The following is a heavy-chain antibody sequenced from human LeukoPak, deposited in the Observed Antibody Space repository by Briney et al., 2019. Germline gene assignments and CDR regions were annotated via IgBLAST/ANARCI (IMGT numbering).Heavy chain of an antibody. V-gene: IGHV4-59*01. CDR3: ARTANLYCSSTSCYSDYYYYYMDV. Sequence: SETLSLTCTVSGGSISSYYWSWIRQSPGKGLEWIGYIYYSGSTNYNPSLKSRVTISVDTSKNQFSLKLSSVTAADTAVYYCARTANLYCSSTSCYSDYYYYYMDVWGKGTTVTVSS. D-gene: IGHD2-2*01. J-gene: IGHJ6*03. CDR1: GGSISSYY. CDR2: IYYSGST.